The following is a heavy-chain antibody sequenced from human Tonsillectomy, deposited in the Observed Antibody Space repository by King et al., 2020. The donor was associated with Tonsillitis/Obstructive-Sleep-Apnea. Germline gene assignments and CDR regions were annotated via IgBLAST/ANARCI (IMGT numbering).Heavy chain of an antibody. CDR2: ISYSGST. J-gene: IGHJ6*04. CDR3: ARREGIAFFLDV. D-gene: IGHD2/OR15-2a*01. Sequence: QLQESGPGLVKPSETLSLTCSVSGGSISSSSDYWGWIRQPPGKGLEWIGNISYSGSTYYNPSLKSRVTISVDTSKNQFSLKLNSVTAADTAVYYCARREGIAFFLDVWGKGTTVTVSS. V-gene: IGHV4-39*01. CDR1: GGSISSSSDY.